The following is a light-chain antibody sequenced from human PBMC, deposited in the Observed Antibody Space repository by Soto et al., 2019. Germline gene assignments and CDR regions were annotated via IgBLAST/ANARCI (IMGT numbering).Light chain of an antibody. CDR3: QQYGSSHTLT. V-gene: IGKV3-20*01. CDR2: GAS. Sequence: EIVLTQSPGTLSLSPGERGTLSCRASQSVSSSYLAWYQQKPGQAPRLLIYGASSRATGIPDRFSGSGSGTDFTLTISRLEPEDFAVYYCQQYGSSHTLTFGGGTKVEIK. CDR1: QSVSSSY. J-gene: IGKJ4*01.